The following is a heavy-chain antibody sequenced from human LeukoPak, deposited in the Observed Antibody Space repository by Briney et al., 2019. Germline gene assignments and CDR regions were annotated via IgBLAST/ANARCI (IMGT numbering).Heavy chain of an antibody. CDR3: ARGSYSGSYYY. CDR2: IYTSGST. V-gene: IGHV4-61*02. CDR1: GGSISSGSYY. Sequence: SQTLYLPCTVSGGSISSGSYYWSWIRQPPGKGLEWIGRIYTSGSTHYNPSLKSRVTISVDTTKNQFSLKLSSVSAADTAVYYGARGSYSGSYYYWGQGNLVTVSS. D-gene: IGHD1-26*01. J-gene: IGHJ4*02.